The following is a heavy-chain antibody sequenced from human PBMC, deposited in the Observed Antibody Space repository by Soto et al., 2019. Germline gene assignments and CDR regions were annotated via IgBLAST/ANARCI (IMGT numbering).Heavy chain of an antibody. CDR2: IIPILGIA. CDR1: GGTFSSYT. J-gene: IGHJ4*02. Sequence: QVQLVQSGAEVKKPGSSVKVSCKASGGTFSSYTISWVRQAPGQGLEWMGRIIPILGIANYAQKFQGRVTITADKSPGTASMEVSSLRFEDTAVYYGAGEGIGGVIVTGIDYWGQGTLVTVSS. D-gene: IGHD3-16*02. V-gene: IGHV1-69*08. CDR3: AGEGIGGVIVTGIDY.